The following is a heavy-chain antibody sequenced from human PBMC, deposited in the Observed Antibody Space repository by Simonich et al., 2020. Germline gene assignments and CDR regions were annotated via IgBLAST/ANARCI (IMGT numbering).Heavy chain of an antibody. CDR2: IYYRGST. CDR1: VGSISSSSSY. V-gene: IGHV4-39*01. CDR3: ARHAGFAFDI. Sequence: QLQLQESGPGLVKPSETLSLTCTVSVGSISSSSSYGGWIRQPPGKGLEWIGSIYYRGSTYYNPSLKRRVTISVDTSKNQFSLKLSSVTAADTAVYYCARHAGFAFDIWGQGTMVTVSS. D-gene: IGHD6-13*01. J-gene: IGHJ3*02.